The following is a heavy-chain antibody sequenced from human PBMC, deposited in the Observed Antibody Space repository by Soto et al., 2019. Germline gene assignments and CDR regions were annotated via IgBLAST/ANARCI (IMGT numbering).Heavy chain of an antibody. V-gene: IGHV4-31*03. J-gene: IGHJ4*02. CDR3: ARWPQLDPRFDY. D-gene: IGHD1-1*01. CDR1: GGSISSGGYY. Sequence: QVQLQESGPGLVKPSQTLSLTCTVSGGSISSGGYYWSWIRQHPGKGLEWIGYIYYSGSTYYNPSLESRVXXXVXXPKNQFSLKLSSVTAADTAVYYCARWPQLDPRFDYWGQGTLVTVSS. CDR2: IYYSGST.